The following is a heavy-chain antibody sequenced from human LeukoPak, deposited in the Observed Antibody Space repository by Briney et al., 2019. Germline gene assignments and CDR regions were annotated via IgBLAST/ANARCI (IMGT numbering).Heavy chain of an antibody. CDR1: GDSISNYY. CDR3: ARSLTSSGWYGSYYFDY. Sequence: SETLSLTCTVSGDSISNYYWSWIRQPAGKGLEWIGRIYTSGSTNYNPSLKSRVTMSVDTSKNQFSLKLSSVTAADTAVYYCARSLTSSGWYGSYYFDYWGQGTLVTVSS. CDR2: IYTSGST. V-gene: IGHV4-4*07. J-gene: IGHJ4*02. D-gene: IGHD6-19*01.